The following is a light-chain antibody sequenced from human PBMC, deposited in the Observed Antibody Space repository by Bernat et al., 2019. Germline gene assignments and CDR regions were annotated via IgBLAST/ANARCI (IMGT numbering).Light chain of an antibody. CDR3: CSYAGSYTWV. Sequence: QSALTQPASVSGSPGQSITISCTGTSSDVGGYNYVSWYQQHPGRAPKLMIYDVRDRPSGISNRFSGSKSGNTASLTISGLLAEDEADYYCCSYAGSYTWVFGGGTKLTVL. CDR1: SSDVGGYNY. CDR2: DVR. V-gene: IGLV2-14*03. J-gene: IGLJ3*02.